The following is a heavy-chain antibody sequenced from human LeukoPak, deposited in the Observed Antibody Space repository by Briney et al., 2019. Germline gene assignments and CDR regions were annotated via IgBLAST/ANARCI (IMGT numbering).Heavy chain of an antibody. CDR3: ATGHGAVAGTGGYFDY. V-gene: IGHV1-24*01. D-gene: IGHD6-19*01. CDR1: GYTLTELS. J-gene: IGHJ4*02. Sequence: ASVKVSCKVSGYTLTELSMHWVRQAPGKGLEWMGGFDPEDGETIYAQKFQGRVTMTEDTSTDTAYMELSSLRSEDTAVYYCATGHGAVAGTGGYFDYWGQGTLVTVSS. CDR2: FDPEDGET.